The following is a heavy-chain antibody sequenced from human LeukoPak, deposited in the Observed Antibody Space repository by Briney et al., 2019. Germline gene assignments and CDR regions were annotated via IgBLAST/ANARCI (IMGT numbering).Heavy chain of an antibody. D-gene: IGHD1-26*01. CDR3: ARVVGATGSSDY. CDR1: GGSISSDY. J-gene: IGHJ4*02. Sequence: PSETLSLTGTVSGGSISSDYWSWIRQPPGKGLEWIGYIYYIGSTNYNPSLKSRITISVDTSKSHFSLKLSSVTAADTAVYYCARVVGATGSSDYWGQGTLVTVSS. CDR2: IYYIGST. V-gene: IGHV4-59*01.